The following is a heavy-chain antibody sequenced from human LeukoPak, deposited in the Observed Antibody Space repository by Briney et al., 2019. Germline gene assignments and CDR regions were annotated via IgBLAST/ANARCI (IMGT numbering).Heavy chain of an antibody. CDR3: ARVLGYCSSTSCSSLGY. CDR1: GYTFTGYY. V-gene: IGHV1-2*02. D-gene: IGHD2-2*01. CDR2: INPNSGGT. J-gene: IGHJ4*02. Sequence: ASVKVSCKASGYTFTGYYMHWVRQAPGQGLEWMGWINPNSGGTNYAQKFQGRVTMTRDTSISTAYVELSRLRSDDTAVYYCARVLGYCSSTSCSSLGYWGQGTLVTVSS.